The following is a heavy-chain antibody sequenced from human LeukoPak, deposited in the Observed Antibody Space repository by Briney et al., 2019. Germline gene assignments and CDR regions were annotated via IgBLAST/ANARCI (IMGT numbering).Heavy chain of an antibody. CDR2: ISYDGSNK. D-gene: IGHD3-22*01. CDR3: ATYSSLNRREFQY. Sequence: GRSLRLSCAASGFTFSSYGMHWVRQAPCKGLEWVAVISYDGSNKYYADSVKGRFTISRDNSKNTLYLQMNSLRAEDTAVYYCATYSSLNRREFQYWGQGTLLTVSS. J-gene: IGHJ1*01. CDR1: GFTFSSYG. V-gene: IGHV3-30*03.